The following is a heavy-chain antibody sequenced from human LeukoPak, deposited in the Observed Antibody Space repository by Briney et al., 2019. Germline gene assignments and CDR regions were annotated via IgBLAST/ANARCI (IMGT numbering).Heavy chain of an antibody. CDR2: IYATGTT. CDR1: GGSIRNFF. D-gene: IGHD6-19*01. Sequence: SETLSLTCTVSGGSIRNFFWSWIRQPAGKGLEWIGRIYATGTTNYNPSLKSRVTMSIDTSKNQFSLRVTSVTAADTAVYYCTTVGSSGWFSSDYWGQGSLVTVSS. CDR3: TTVGSSGWFSSDY. V-gene: IGHV4-4*07. J-gene: IGHJ4*02.